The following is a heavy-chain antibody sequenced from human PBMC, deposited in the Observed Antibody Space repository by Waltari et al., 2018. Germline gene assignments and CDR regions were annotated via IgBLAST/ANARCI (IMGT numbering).Heavy chain of an antibody. CDR3: ARLYYDSSGYYFFNY. D-gene: IGHD3-22*01. CDR1: GYTFTGYY. Sequence: QVQLVQSGAEVKKPGASVKVSCKASGYTFTGYYMHWVRQAPGQGLEWMGWINPNSGGTNYAQKFQGRVTMTRDTSISTAYMELSRLRSGDTAVYYCARLYYDSSGYYFFNYWGQGTLVTVSS. J-gene: IGHJ4*02. V-gene: IGHV1-2*02. CDR2: INPNSGGT.